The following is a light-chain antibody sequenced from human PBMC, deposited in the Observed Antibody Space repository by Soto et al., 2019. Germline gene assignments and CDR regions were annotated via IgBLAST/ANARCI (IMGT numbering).Light chain of an antibody. CDR2: RNN. J-gene: IGLJ1*01. V-gene: IGLV1-47*01. CDR3: GAWDDSLSVYV. Sequence: QSVLTQPPSASGTPGQRVTISCSGSSSNIGSNYVYWYQQLPGTAPKLLIYRNNQRPSGVPDRFSGSKSGTSASLAIGGLRSEDEDDYYCGAWDDSLSVYVFGTGTKVTVL. CDR1: SSNIGSNY.